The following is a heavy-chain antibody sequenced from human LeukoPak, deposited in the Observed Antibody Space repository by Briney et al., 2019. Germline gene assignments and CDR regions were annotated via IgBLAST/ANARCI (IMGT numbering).Heavy chain of an antibody. Sequence: PSETLSLTRTVSGGSISSYYWSWIRQPPGKGLEWIGYIYYSGSTNYNPSLKSRVTISVDTSKNQFSLKLSSVTAADTAVYYCARDRSTPPGYYGMDVWGQGTTVTVSS. CDR1: GGSISSYY. J-gene: IGHJ6*02. D-gene: IGHD1-1*01. CDR3: ARDRSTPPGYYGMDV. V-gene: IGHV4-59*01. CDR2: IYYSGST.